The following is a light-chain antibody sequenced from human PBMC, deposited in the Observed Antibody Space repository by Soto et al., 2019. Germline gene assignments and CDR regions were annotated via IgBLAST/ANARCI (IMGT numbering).Light chain of an antibody. CDR1: QSVSSSY. V-gene: IGKV3-20*01. CDR2: GAS. Sequence: EIVLTQSPGTLSLSPGERATVSCRASQSVSSSYLAWYHQKPGQAPRLLIYGASIRATGIPDRFSGSGSGTDFTLTISRLEPEDFAVYYCQQYGSSPPWTFGQGTEVEIK. CDR3: QQYGSSPPWT. J-gene: IGKJ1*01.